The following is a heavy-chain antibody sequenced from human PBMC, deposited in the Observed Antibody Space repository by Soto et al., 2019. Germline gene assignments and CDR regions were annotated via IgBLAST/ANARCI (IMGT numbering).Heavy chain of an antibody. CDR2: ISASSSYI. Sequence: KPGGSLRLSCVASGFTFSSYSMNWVRQDPGKGLEWVSSISASSSYIYYADSVKGRFTISRDNAKNSLYLQMNSLRAEDTAVYYCARAGGRCTNGVWCSWGQGTLVTVSS. V-gene: IGHV3-21*01. J-gene: IGHJ4*02. D-gene: IGHD2-8*01. CDR1: GFTFSSYS. CDR3: ARAGGRCTNGVWCS.